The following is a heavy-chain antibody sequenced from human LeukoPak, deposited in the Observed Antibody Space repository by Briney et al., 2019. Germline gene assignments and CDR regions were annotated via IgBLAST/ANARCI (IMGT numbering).Heavy chain of an antibody. J-gene: IGHJ4*02. CDR3: AKQFLDAD. V-gene: IGHV3-23*01. D-gene: IGHD3-3*01. CDR1: GFNFRNFA. CDR2: INAIDSET. Sequence: GGSLRLSCVASGFNFRNFAMTWVHQAPGKGPQWVATINAIDSETYYADSVRGRFIVSRDNSKSVLYLQMNNVRAEDTAVYHCAKQFLDADWGQGTLVTVSS.